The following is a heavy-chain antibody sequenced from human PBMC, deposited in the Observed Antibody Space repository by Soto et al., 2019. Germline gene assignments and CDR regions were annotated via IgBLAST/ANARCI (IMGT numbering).Heavy chain of an antibody. J-gene: IGHJ4*02. CDR1: GYTFTSYA. D-gene: IGHD2-15*01. CDR3: ARERIDWDCSGGSCYSSPLGD. Sequence: ASVKVSCKASGYTFTSYAMHWVRQAPGQRLEWMGWINAGNGNTKYSQKFQGRVTITRDTSASTAYMELSSLRSEDTAVYYCARERIDWDCSGGSCYSSPLGDWGQGTLVTVSS. CDR2: INAGNGNT. V-gene: IGHV1-3*01.